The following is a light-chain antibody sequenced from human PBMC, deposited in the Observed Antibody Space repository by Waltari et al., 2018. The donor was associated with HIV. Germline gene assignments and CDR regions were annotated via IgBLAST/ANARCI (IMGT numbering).Light chain of an antibody. CDR2: DDS. V-gene: IGLV3-21*02. CDR1: NIGRKS. CDR3: QVWDGSIHPV. Sequence: SFVLTQPPAVSAAPGQTAAVSCGGNNIGRKSVHWYQPKPGQAPVLVVHDDSDRPSGIPDRFFGTNSGNTATLTIRGVGVDDEADYYCQVWDGSIHPVFGSGTTVTVL. J-gene: IGLJ1*01.